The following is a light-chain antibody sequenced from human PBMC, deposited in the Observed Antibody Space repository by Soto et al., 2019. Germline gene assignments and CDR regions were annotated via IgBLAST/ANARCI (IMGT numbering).Light chain of an antibody. J-gene: IGLJ1*01. CDR1: SSDVGGYNY. CDR2: DVT. V-gene: IGLV2-14*01. Sequence: TQPASVSGSPVQSITISCTGTSSDVGGYNYVSWYQQHPVKAPKLMIYDVTNRPSGVSDRFSGSKSGNTASLTISGLQAEDEADYYCSSYTSSSTPYVFGTGTKVTVL. CDR3: SSYTSSSTPYV.